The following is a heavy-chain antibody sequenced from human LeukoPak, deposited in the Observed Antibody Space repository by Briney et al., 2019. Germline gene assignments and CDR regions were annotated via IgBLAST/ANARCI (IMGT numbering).Heavy chain of an antibody. CDR3: ARSASSTSRSAFDI. V-gene: IGHV4-59*13. CDR2: CHYSGNT. CDR1: GGSINSYY. J-gene: IGHJ3*02. Sequence: SETLSLTCTVSGGSINSYYWSWIRQPPGKGLEWIGYCHYSGNTNYNPSLKSRATISVDMSKNQFSLTLNSVTAADTAVYYCARSASSTSRSAFDIWGQGTRVTASS.